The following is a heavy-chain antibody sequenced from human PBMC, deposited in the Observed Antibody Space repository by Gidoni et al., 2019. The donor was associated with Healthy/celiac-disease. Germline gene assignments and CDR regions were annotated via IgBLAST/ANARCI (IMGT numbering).Heavy chain of an antibody. D-gene: IGHD6-13*01. CDR2: IYHSGST. Sequence: QVQLQESGPGLVKPSETLSLTCTVSGYSISSGYYWGWIRQPPGKGLEWIGSIYHSGSTYYNPSLKSRVTISVDTSKNQFSLKLSSVTAADTAVYYCARESRGYSSSYDPWGQGTLVTVSS. V-gene: IGHV4-38-2*02. J-gene: IGHJ5*02. CDR1: GYSISSGYY. CDR3: ARESRGYSSSYDP.